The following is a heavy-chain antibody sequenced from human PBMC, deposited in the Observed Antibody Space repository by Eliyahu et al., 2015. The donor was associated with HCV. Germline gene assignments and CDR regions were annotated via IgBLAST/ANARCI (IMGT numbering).Heavy chain of an antibody. Sequence: QITLKESGPTLVKPTQTLTLTCTFSGFSLSTSGVGVGWIRQPPGKALEWLALIYWNDDKRYSPSLKSRLTITKDTSKNQVVLTMTNMDPVDTATYYCAHRGYYDSSGYPNYYGMDVWGQGTTVTVSS. V-gene: IGHV2-5*01. CDR2: IYWNDDK. J-gene: IGHJ6*02. D-gene: IGHD3-22*01. CDR3: AHRGYYDSSGYPNYYGMDV. CDR1: GFSLSTSGVG.